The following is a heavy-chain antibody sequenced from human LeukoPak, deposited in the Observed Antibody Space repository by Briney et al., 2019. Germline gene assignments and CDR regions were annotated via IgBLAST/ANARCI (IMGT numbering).Heavy chain of an antibody. D-gene: IGHD2-15*01. CDR3: ARTTYCSGGSCHGDAFDI. CDR2: IDPSDSYT. J-gene: IGHJ3*02. CDR1: GHSFTSYW. V-gene: IGHV5-10-1*01. Sequence: GGSLQISCKGSGHSFTSYWISWVRQMPGKGLEWMGRIDPSDSYTNYSPSFQGHVTISADKSISTAYLQWSSLKASDTAMYYCARTTYCSGGSCHGDAFDIWGQGTMVTVSS.